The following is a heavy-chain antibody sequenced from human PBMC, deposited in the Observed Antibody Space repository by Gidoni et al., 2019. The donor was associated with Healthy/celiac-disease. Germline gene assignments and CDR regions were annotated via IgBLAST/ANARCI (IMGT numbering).Heavy chain of an antibody. J-gene: IGHJ4*02. CDR2: ISYDGSNK. CDR3: ARGLVIVGAGDY. Sequence: VQLVDSGGVWVQPGRSLRLSWADAGFPVSSYAMHWVRQAPGKWLVWVAVISYDGSNKYYADSVKGRFTISRDNSQNTLYLQMNSLRAEDTAVYYCARGLVIVGAGDYWGQVTLVTVSS. CDR1: GFPVSSYA. D-gene: IGHD1-26*01. V-gene: IGHV3-30*04.